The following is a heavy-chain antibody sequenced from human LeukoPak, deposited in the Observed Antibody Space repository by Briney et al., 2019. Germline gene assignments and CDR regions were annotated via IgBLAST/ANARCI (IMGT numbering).Heavy chain of an antibody. CDR2: ISGSGGST. J-gene: IGHJ4*02. CDR1: GFTFSSYA. CDR3: AKDGPSYRTNGVCYGYYSDY. D-gene: IGHD2-8*01. V-gene: IGHV3-23*01. Sequence: PGGSLRLSCAASGFTFSSYAMSWVRQAPGKGLECVSAISGSGGSTYYADSVKGRFTISRDNSKNTLYLQMNSLRAEDTAVYYCAKDGPSYRTNGVCYGYYSDYWGQGTLVTLSS.